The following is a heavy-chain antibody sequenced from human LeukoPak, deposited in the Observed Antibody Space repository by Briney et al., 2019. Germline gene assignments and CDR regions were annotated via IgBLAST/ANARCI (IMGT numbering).Heavy chain of an antibody. D-gene: IGHD2-15*01. CDR1: GLTFGSYG. CDR3: AKSEGGRCLLPSDF. V-gene: IGHV3-23*01. CDR2: ISYTGVST. J-gene: IGHJ4*02. Sequence: PGGSLRLSCAAPGLTFGSYGMSWVRQAPGKGPEWVSCISYTGVSTFYADSVKGRFTISRDNSKNTMFLQMNSLRAEDTAIYYCAKSEGGRCLLPSDFWGQGTLVTVSS.